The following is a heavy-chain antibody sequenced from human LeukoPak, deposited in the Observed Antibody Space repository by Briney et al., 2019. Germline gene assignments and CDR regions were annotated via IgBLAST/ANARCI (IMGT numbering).Heavy chain of an antibody. CDR2: IYYSGST. CDR1: GGXISSGGXY. D-gene: IGHD4-17*01. V-gene: IGHV4-31*03. Sequence: PSETLSLTCTVSGGXISSGGXYWSWIRXXXXXXXXXXGYIYYSGSTYYNPSLKSRVTISVDTSKNQFSLKLSSVTAADTAVYYCARVTVTPGRYYFDYWGQGTLVTVSS. CDR3: ARVTVTPGRYYFDY. J-gene: IGHJ4*02.